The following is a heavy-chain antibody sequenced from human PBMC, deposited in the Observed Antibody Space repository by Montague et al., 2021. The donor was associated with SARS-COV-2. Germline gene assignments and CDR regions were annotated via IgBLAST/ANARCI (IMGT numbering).Heavy chain of an antibody. CDR3: ARGTYSGVDSDGYYYYYGMDV. V-gene: IGHV4-59*01. J-gene: IGHJ6*02. CDR1: GGSISSYY. D-gene: IGHD1-26*01. CDR2: FYYSGST. Sequence: SETLSLTCTVSGGSISSYYWSWIRQPPGKGLEWIGYFYYSGSTNYNPSFKSRLSISGDTSKNQFSLEVTSVTAADTAVYYCARGTYSGVDSDGYYYYYGMDVWGQETTVTVSS.